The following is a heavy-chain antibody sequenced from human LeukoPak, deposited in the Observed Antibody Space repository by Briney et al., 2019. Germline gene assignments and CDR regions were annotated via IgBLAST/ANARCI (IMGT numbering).Heavy chain of an antibody. D-gene: IGHD2-15*01. J-gene: IGHJ4*02. V-gene: IGHV5-51*01. CDR2: IYSGDSDT. CDR1: GCPFTSSW. CDR3: ARLGYCSRGTCSAFDY. Sequence: VGSLKISLKGSGCPFTSSWIGWVRPMPGKGLEGMGIIYSGDSDTRYSPSFQGQVTISADKSITTAYLQWNNLKASDTAMYYCARLGYCSRGTCSAFDYWGQGTLVTVSS.